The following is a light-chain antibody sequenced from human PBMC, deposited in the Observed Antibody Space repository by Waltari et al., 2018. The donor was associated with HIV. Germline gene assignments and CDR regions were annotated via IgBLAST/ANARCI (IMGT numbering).Light chain of an antibody. CDR3: QELNSYPRKVT. V-gene: IGKV1-9*01. CDR1: QGISNY. Sequence: DILLTQSPSFLSASVGDRVTIPCRASQGISNYLAWYQQKPGKAPKILLYSASTLQSGVPSRFSGSGSGTEFTLTISSLQPEDFATYYCQELNSYPRKVTFGPGTKVDIK. CDR2: SAS. J-gene: IGKJ3*01.